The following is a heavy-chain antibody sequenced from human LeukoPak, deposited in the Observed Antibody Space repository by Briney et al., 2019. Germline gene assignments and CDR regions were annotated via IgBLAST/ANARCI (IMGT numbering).Heavy chain of an antibody. CDR1: GFTFDDYT. V-gene: IGHV3-43*01. J-gene: IGHJ4*02. D-gene: IGHD3-10*01. CDR3: AKDGTPEGSGNYYTD. Sequence: GGSLRLSCAASGFTFDDYTMHWVRQAPGKGLEWVSLISWDGGSTYYADSVKGRFTISRDNSKNSLYLQMNSLRTEDTALYYCAKDGTPEGSGNYYTDWGQGTLVTVSS. CDR2: ISWDGGST.